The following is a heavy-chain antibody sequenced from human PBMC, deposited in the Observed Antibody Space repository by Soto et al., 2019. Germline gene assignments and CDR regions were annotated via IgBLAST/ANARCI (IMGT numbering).Heavy chain of an antibody. D-gene: IGHD3-10*01. CDR3: AKYPYGSGSYSVDY. J-gene: IGHJ4*02. V-gene: IGHV3-23*04. CDR2: ISGSGGSI. Sequence: EVQLVESGGGLVQPGGSLRLSCAASGFSFSNFAMSWVRQAPGKGLEWVASISGSGGSIYYADSVKGRFTISRDNSKNAMYLQMNSLRAEDTAVYYCAKYPYGSGSYSVDYWGQGTLVTVSS. CDR1: GFSFSNFA.